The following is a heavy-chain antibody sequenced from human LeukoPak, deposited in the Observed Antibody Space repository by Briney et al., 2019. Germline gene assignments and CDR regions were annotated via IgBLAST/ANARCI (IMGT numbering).Heavy chain of an antibody. D-gene: IGHD3-22*01. Sequence: GSLRLSCAASGFTFSSYAMSWVRQAPGKGLEWVSAISGSGGSTYYADSVKGRFTISRDNSKNTLYLQMNSLRAEDTAVYYCAKGLATTITMIVVAPFDYWGQGTLVTVSS. CDR3: AKGLATTITMIVVAPFDY. CDR2: ISGSGGST. V-gene: IGHV3-23*01. CDR1: GFTFSSYA. J-gene: IGHJ4*02.